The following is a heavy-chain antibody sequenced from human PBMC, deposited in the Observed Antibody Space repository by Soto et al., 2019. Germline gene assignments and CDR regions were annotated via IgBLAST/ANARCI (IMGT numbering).Heavy chain of an antibody. CDR3: ARAKSGSYYG. D-gene: IGHD1-26*01. CDR1: GDSINSSNW. CDR2: IYHSGGT. Sequence: PSETLSLTCAVSGDSINSSNWWSWVRQPPGKGLEWIGEIYHSGGTNYNPSLKSRVTISVDKSKNQFSLNLSSVTAADTAVYYCARAKSGSYYGWGQGTLVTVSS. V-gene: IGHV4-4*02. J-gene: IGHJ4*02.